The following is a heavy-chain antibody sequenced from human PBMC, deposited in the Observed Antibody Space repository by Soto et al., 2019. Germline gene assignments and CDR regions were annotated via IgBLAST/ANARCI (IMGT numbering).Heavy chain of an antibody. CDR2: ISYDGSNK. CDR3: AKDAYDSSGYYLYYYYYGMDV. CDR1: GFTFSSYG. Sequence: QVQLVESGGGVVQPGRSLRLSCAASGFTFSSYGMHWVRQAPGKGLEWVAVISYDGSNKYYADSVKGRFTISRDNSKNTLYLQMNSLRAEDTAVYYCAKDAYDSSGYYLYYYYYGMDVW. D-gene: IGHD3-22*01. V-gene: IGHV3-30*18. J-gene: IGHJ6*01.